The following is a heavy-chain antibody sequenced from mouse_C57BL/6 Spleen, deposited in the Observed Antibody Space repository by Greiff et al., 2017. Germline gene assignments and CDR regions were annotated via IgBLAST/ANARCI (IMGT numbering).Heavy chain of an antibody. CDR3: VLDSSGYAWFAY. Sequence: EVQLVESGGGLVQPKGSLKLSCAASGFSFNTYAMNWVRPAPGKGLEWVARIRSKSNNYATYYADSVKDRFTISRVDSESMLYLQMNNLKTEDTAMYYCVLDSSGYAWFAYWGQGTLVTVSA. J-gene: IGHJ3*01. CDR1: GFSFNTYA. V-gene: IGHV10-1*01. CDR2: IRSKSNNYAT. D-gene: IGHD3-2*02.